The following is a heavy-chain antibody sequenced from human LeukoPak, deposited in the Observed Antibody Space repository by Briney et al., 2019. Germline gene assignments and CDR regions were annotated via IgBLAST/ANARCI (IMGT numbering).Heavy chain of an antibody. CDR3: ARVVASTSIDS. D-gene: IGHD2-15*01. V-gene: IGHV4-61*01. CDR1: GGSMSTGSYY. J-gene: IGHJ4*02. CDR2: IYNSEST. Sequence: PSETLSLTCTVSGGSMSTGSYYWNWIRQPPGKGLERIGHIYNSESTNYNPSLKSRVTISVDTSKNQFSLKMTSVTAADTAVYYCARVVASTSIDSWGQGTLVTVSS.